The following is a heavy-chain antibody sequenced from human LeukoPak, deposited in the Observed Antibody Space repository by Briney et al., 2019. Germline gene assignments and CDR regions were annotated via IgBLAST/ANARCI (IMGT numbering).Heavy chain of an antibody. V-gene: IGHV3-33*01. J-gene: IGHJ4*02. D-gene: IGHD3-10*01. Sequence: PGGSLRLSCAASGFTFSSYGMHWVRQAPGKGLEWVAVIWYDGSNKHYADSVKGRFTISRDNSKNTLYLQMNSLRAEDTAVYYCARDEQLLWFGEYWGQGTLVTVSS. CDR1: GFTFSSYG. CDR2: IWYDGSNK. CDR3: ARDEQLLWFGEY.